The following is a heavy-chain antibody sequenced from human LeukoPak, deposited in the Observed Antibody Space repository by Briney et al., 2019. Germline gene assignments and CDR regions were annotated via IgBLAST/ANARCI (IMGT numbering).Heavy chain of an antibody. D-gene: IGHD4-17*01. Sequence: ASVKVSCKASGYTFITYAMHWVRQAPGQRLEWMGWIDPGNGNTKYSQKFQGRVTITRDTSASTVYMELSSPRSEDTAMYYCARDRWVTTMSFDYWGQGTLVTVSS. CDR3: ARDRWVTTMSFDY. V-gene: IGHV1-3*01. CDR1: GYTFITYA. J-gene: IGHJ4*02. CDR2: IDPGNGNT.